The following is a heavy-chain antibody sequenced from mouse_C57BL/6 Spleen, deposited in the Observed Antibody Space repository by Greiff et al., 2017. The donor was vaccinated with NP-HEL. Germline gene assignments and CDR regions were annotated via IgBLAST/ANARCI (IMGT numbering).Heavy chain of an antibody. D-gene: IGHD4-1*01. CDR3: AREVGRYYFDY. J-gene: IGHJ2*01. CDR1: GYSITSGYY. CDR2: ISYDGSN. V-gene: IGHV3-6*01. Sequence: ESGPGLVKPSPSLSLTCSVTGYSITSGYYWNWIRQFPGNKLEWMGYISYDGSNNYNPSLKNRISITRDTSKNQFFLKLNSVTTEDTATYYCAREVGRYYFDYWGQGTTLTVSS.